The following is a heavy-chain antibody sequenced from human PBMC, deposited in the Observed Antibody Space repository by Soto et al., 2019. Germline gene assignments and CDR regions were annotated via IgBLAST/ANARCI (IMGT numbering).Heavy chain of an antibody. J-gene: IGHJ4*02. V-gene: IGHV4-30-4*02. D-gene: IGHD3-10*01. CDR1: GDSISRSYW. CDR3: ARAGYYGSGSFDY. CDR2: IYYSGST. Sequence: SXTLSLSCAVSGDSISRSYWWSLIRQPPGKGLECIGYIYYSGSTYYNPSLKSRVTISVDTSKNQFSLKLSSVTAADTAVYYCARAGYYGSGSFDYWGQGTLVTVSS.